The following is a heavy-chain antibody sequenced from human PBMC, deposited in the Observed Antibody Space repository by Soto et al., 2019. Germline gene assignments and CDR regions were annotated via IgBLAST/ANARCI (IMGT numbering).Heavy chain of an antibody. V-gene: IGHV6-1*01. CDR2: TYYRSKWYD. D-gene: IGHD2-15*01. J-gene: IGHJ6*02. CDR1: GDSVSSNSAA. CDR3: ARGAGRGYCSGNTCYSPYNYYGMDV. Sequence: SQTLSLTCAISGDSVSSNSAAWNWVRQSPSRGLEWLGRTYYRSKWYDDYAVSVKSRITISPDTSKNQFSLHLKSVTPEDTAVYYCARGAGRGYCSGNTCYSPYNYYGMDVWGQGTTVTVFS.